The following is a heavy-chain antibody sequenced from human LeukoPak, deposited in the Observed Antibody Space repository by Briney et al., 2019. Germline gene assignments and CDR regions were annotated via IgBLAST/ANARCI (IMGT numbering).Heavy chain of an antibody. J-gene: IGHJ4*02. V-gene: IGHV3-7*05. Sequence: PGGSLRLSCAASEFTFSTYWKSWVRQAPGKGLEWVANIKEDGSDKNYVDSVKGRFTISRDNAKNSLYLQMNSLRAEDTAEYYCARDTRGIFDYWGQGTLVTVSS. D-gene: IGHD3-10*01. CDR2: IKEDGSDK. CDR1: EFTFSTYW. CDR3: ARDTRGIFDY.